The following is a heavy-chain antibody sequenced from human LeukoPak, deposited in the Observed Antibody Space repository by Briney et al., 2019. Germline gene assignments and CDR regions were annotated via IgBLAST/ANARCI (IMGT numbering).Heavy chain of an antibody. CDR2: IYYSGST. D-gene: IGHD6-6*01. CDR3: ASSGSSPGNDY. Sequence: SETLSLTCTVSGGSISSSSYYWGWIRQPPGRGLECIGSIYYSGSTYYNPSLKSRVTISVDRTKNQFSLKLSSVTAADTAVYYCASSGSSPGNDYWGQGTLVTVSS. CDR1: GGSISSSSYY. V-gene: IGHV4-39*01. J-gene: IGHJ4*02.